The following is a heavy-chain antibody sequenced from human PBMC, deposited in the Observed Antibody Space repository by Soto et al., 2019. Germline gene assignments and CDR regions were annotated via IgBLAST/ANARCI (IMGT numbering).Heavy chain of an antibody. J-gene: IGHJ4*02. CDR3: ARNPPAAGEFDY. Sequence: PCGSLRLSCAASGFTFSSYSMNWVRQAPGKGLEWVSSISSSSSYIYYADSVKGRFTISRDNAKNSLYLQMNSLRAEDTAVYYCARNPPAAGEFDYWGQGTLVTASS. D-gene: IGHD6-13*01. V-gene: IGHV3-21*01. CDR2: ISSSSSYI. CDR1: GFTFSSYS.